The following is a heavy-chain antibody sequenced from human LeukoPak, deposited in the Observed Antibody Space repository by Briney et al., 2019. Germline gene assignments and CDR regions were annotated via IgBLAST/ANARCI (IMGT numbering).Heavy chain of an antibody. CDR1: GYTFTSNG. CDR2: ISAYNGNT. V-gene: IGHV1-18*01. Sequence: ASVKVSCKASGYTFTSNGITWVRQAPGQGLEWMGWISAYNGNTNYAQKLQGRVTMTTDTSTSTAYMELRSLRSDDTAVYYCARLLIAVASKLISFDYWGQGTLVTVSS. CDR3: ARLLIAVASKLISFDY. J-gene: IGHJ4*02. D-gene: IGHD6-19*01.